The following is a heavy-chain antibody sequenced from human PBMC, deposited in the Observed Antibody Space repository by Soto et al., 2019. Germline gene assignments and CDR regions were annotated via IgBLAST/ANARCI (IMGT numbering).Heavy chain of an antibody. J-gene: IGHJ4*02. CDR1: GFTFSDYY. D-gene: IGHD6-13*01. CDR3: ARRAAAGRSFDY. V-gene: IGHV3-11*01. CDR2: ISSSGNSV. Sequence: GGSLRLSCAASGFTFSDYYMTWIRQAPGKGLEGVSYISSSGNSVYYADSVRGRFTVSRDNAKNSLFLQMNSLRAEDTAVYYCARRAAAGRSFDYWGLGTLVTDSS.